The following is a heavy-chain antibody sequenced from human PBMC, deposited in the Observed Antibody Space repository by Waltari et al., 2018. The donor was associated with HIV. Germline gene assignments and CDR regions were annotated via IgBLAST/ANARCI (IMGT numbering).Heavy chain of an antibody. CDR2: LDPKTGGP. J-gene: IGHJ4*02. D-gene: IGHD6-19*01. Sequence: QVQLVQSGAEVKKPGASVKSSCKTSGYPFTDYSVHWVRQAPGQGLEWMGWLDPKTGGPNYARKFQARVTMTRDTSISTAYMELDRLTSDDTAVYYCARDISSGWYYLRFWGQGTLLTVSS. CDR1: GYPFTDYS. CDR3: ARDISSGWYYLRF. V-gene: IGHV1-2*02.